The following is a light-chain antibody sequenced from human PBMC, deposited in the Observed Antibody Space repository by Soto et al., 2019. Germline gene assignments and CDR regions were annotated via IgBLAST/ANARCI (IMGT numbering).Light chain of an antibody. J-gene: IGLJ7*01. Sequence: QSVLSQEPSVSGTPGQRVVMACSGGNSNIGKNTVNWYRQVPGTAPQLLIYSDTLRSFGIPDRFSASKSDTSASLVIGGLQSDDEALYFCAAWDDSLNGLVFGGGTQLTVL. CDR1: NSNIGKNT. CDR3: AAWDDSLNGLV. CDR2: SDT. V-gene: IGLV1-44*01.